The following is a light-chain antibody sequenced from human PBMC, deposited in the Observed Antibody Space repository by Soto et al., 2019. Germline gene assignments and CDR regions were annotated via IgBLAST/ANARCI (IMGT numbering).Light chain of an antibody. CDR2: WAS. CDR1: QSSLFSSNDKSD. CDR3: QQYGSSPWT. Sequence: MLTQYPEALAASLAERGTIHCKSSQSSLFSSNDKSDLAWYQQKPGQPPKLLIYWASARESGVPDRFSGSGSGTDFTLTISSLEPEDFAVYYCQQYGSSPWTFGQGTKVDIK. V-gene: IGKV4-1*01. J-gene: IGKJ1*01.